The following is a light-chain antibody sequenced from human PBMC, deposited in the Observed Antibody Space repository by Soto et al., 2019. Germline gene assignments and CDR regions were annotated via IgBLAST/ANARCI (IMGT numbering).Light chain of an antibody. CDR3: QQYYSAPLT. J-gene: IGKJ4*01. Sequence: DIVMTQSPDSLAVSLGERATINCKPSQSVLYSSNNKNYLAWYQQKPGQSPKLLIYWASSRESGVPDRFSGSGSGTDFTLTINSLQAEDVAVYYCQQYYSAPLTFGGGTKVQIK. CDR1: QSVLYSSNNKNY. CDR2: WAS. V-gene: IGKV4-1*01.